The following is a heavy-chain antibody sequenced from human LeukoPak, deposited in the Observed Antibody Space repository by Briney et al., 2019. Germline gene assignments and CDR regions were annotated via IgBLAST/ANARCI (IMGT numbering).Heavy chain of an antibody. J-gene: IGHJ3*02. CDR3: ARDRYCSSTSCYDDAFDI. D-gene: IGHD2-2*01. V-gene: IGHV3-7*01. Sequence: PGGSLRLSCAASGFTFSSYWMSWVRQAPGKGLEWVANIKQDGSEKYYVDSVKGRFTISRDNAKNSLYLQMNSLRAEDTAVHYCARDRYCSSTSCYDDAFDIWGQGTMVTVSS. CDR2: IKQDGSEK. CDR1: GFTFSSYW.